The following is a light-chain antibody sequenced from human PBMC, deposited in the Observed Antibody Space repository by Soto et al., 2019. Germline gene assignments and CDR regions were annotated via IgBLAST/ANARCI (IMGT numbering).Light chain of an antibody. CDR3: QQHNNWPPSIT. J-gene: IGKJ5*01. CDR2: AAS. CDR1: QGIDTS. V-gene: IGKV1-9*01. Sequence: ILLTQSPSSLSASVGDRVTITCRASQGIDTSLAWYQQKPGKAPKLLIYAASNFQSGVPSRFSGSGSGTHFTLTISSLQSEDFAVYYCQQHNNWPPSITFGQGTRLEIK.